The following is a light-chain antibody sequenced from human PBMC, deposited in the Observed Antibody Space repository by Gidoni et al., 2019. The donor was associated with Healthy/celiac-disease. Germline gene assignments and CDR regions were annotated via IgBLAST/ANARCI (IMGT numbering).Light chain of an antibody. Sequence: DIQVTQSPSTLSACVRDRVTITCRASQSISSRLAWYQQKPGKAPKLLIYKASSLESGVPSRFSGSGSGTEFTLTIISLQPDDFATYYCQQYNSYSTFGQGTKVEIK. V-gene: IGKV1-5*03. J-gene: IGKJ1*01. CDR3: QQYNSYST. CDR1: QSISSR. CDR2: KAS.